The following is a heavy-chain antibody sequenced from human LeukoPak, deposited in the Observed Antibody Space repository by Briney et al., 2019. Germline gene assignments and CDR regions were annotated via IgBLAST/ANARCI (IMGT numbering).Heavy chain of an antibody. CDR2: INWNGGKT. Sequence: PGGSLRLSCAASGFTFGDYGMTWVRQAPGKGLEWIASINWNGGKTGYADSVKGRFTIYRDNAKNSLYLQLNSLRAEDTALYYCAREGEKTYYDFWTTYYIGYWGQGTLVTVSS. D-gene: IGHD3-3*01. CDR1: GFTFGDYG. CDR3: AREGEKTYYDFWTTYYIGY. J-gene: IGHJ4*02. V-gene: IGHV3-20*04.